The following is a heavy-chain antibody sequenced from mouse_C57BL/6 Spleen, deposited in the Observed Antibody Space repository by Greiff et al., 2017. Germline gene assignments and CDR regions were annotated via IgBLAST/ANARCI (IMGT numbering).Heavy chain of an antibody. CDR1: GYTFTSYW. CDR2: IHPNRGST. Sequence: QVQLQQPGAELVKPGASVKLSCKASGYTFTSYWMHWVKQRPGQGLEWIGMIHPNRGSTNYNEKFQSTATLTVDKSSSTAYMQLSSLTSEDSAVYYCANPLTTVVAKRDYYAMDYWGQGTSVTVSS. J-gene: IGHJ4*01. CDR3: ANPLTTVVAKRDYYAMDY. D-gene: IGHD1-1*01. V-gene: IGHV1-64*01.